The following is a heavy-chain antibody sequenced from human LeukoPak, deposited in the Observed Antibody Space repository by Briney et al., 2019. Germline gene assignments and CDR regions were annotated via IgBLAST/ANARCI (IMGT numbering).Heavy chain of an antibody. J-gene: IGHJ6*03. D-gene: IGHD1-26*01. CDR3: ARHSLLIGSYDPYYMDV. CDR1: GYSFTSYW. V-gene: IGHV5-51*01. Sequence: GESLKISCKGSGYSFTSYWIGWVRQLPGKGLEWMGIIYPGDSDTRYSPSFQGQVTISADKSISTAYLQWSSLKASDTAMYYCARHSLLIGSYDPYYMDVWGKGTTVTVSS. CDR2: IYPGDSDT.